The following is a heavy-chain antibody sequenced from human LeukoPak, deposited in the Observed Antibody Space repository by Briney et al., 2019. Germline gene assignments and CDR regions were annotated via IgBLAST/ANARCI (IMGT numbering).Heavy chain of an antibody. Sequence: ASVKVSCKASGYSFTGYYMHWVRQAPGQGLEWMGWINPYSGGTNYAQKFQGRVTMTRDTSISTAYMELSRLRSDDTAVYYCARASGAVAGTGLFDYWGQGTLVTVSS. CDR1: GYSFTGYY. D-gene: IGHD6-19*01. CDR2: INPYSGGT. V-gene: IGHV1-2*02. CDR3: ARASGAVAGTGLFDY. J-gene: IGHJ4*02.